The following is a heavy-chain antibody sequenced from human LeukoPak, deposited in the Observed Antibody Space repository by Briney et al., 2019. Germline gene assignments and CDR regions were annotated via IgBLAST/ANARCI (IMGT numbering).Heavy chain of an antibody. D-gene: IGHD3-22*01. CDR3: VRDSYSRDLDY. CDR1: GFTFSSYS. J-gene: IGHJ4*02. CDR2: IKEDGSEQ. Sequence: GGSLRLSCAASGFTFSSYSMNWVRQAPGKGLEWVANIKEDGSEQYYVDSLKGRFTISRDNAKNSLYLQMNSLRAEDTAVYYCVRDSYSRDLDYWGQGTLVTVSS. V-gene: IGHV3-7*01.